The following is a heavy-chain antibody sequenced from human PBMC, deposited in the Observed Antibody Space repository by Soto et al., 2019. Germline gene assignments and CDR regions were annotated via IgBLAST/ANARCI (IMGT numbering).Heavy chain of an antibody. CDR3: ARGWGINSGYDFYGMDV. J-gene: IGHJ6*02. V-gene: IGHV1-69*13. CDR1: GGTFSSYA. CDR2: IIPIFGTA. D-gene: IGHD3-16*01. Sequence: SVKVSCKASGGTFSSYAISWVRQAPGQGLEWMGGIIPIFGTANYAQKFQGRVTITADESTSTAYMELSSLRSEDTAVYYCARGWGINSGYDFYGMDVWGQGTTVTVS.